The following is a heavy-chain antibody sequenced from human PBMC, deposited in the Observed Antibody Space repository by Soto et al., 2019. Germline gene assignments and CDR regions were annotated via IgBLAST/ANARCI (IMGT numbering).Heavy chain of an antibody. Sequence: SETRSHTCAVYGGSSSGYYWSWIRQPPGKGLEWIGEINHSGSTNYNPSLKSRVTISVDTSKNQFSLKLSTVTAADTAVYYCARCEGARLRHENADNGFDTWGQGNLLTISS. CDR1: GGSSSGYY. J-gene: IGHJ5*02. V-gene: IGHV4-34*01. D-gene: IGHD1-1*01. CDR3: ARCEGARLRHENADNGFDT. CDR2: INHSGST.